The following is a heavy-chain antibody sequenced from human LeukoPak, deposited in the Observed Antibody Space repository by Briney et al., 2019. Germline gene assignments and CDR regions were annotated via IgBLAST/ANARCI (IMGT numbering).Heavy chain of an antibody. J-gene: IGHJ4*02. CDR2: IYYSGST. CDR3: ARCPLGYGYFDWLYFDY. CDR1: GGSISSSSYY. D-gene: IGHD3-9*01. Sequence: PSETLSLTCTVSGGSISSSSYYWGWIRQPPGKGLEWIGYIYYSGSTNYNPSLKSRVTISVDTSKNQFSLKLSSVTAADTAVYYCARCPLGYGYFDWLYFDYWGQGTLVTVSS. V-gene: IGHV4-61*05.